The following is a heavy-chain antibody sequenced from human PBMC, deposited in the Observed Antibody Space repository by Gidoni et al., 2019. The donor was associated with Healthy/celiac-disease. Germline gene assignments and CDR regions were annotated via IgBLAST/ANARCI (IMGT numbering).Heavy chain of an antibody. Sequence: QVQLVESGGGVVRPGRSLRLSCAAAGFTFSSYAMHWVRQAPGKGLEWVAVISYDGSNKYYADSVKGRFTISRDNSKNTLYLQMNSLRAEDTAVYYCAREPLVDIVATMPLYYFDYWGQGTLVTVSS. D-gene: IGHD5-12*01. CDR2: ISYDGSNK. V-gene: IGHV3-30-3*01. CDR1: GFTFSSYA. J-gene: IGHJ4*02. CDR3: AREPLVDIVATMPLYYFDY.